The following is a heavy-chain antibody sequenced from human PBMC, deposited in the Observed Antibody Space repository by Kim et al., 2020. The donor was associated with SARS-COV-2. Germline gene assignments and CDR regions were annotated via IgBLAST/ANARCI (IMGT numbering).Heavy chain of an antibody. J-gene: IGHJ4*02. Sequence: SETLSLTCTVSGYSISSGYYWGWIRQPPGKGLEWIGSIYHSGSTYYNPSLKSRVTISVDTSKNQFSLKLSSVTAADTAVYYCARDKGTYYYDSSGYGGFDYWGQGTLVTVSS. CDR2: IYHSGST. D-gene: IGHD3-22*01. CDR3: ARDKGTYYYDSSGYGGFDY. CDR1: GYSISSGYY. V-gene: IGHV4-38-2*02.